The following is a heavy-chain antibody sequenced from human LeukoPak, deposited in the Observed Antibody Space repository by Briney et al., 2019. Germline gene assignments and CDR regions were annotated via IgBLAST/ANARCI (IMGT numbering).Heavy chain of an antibody. CDR1: GFTFSSYA. V-gene: IGHV3-23*01. Sequence: PGASLRLSCAASGFTFSSYAMSWVRQAPGKGLEWVSAISGSGGSTYYADSVKGRFTISRDNSKNTLYLQMNSLRAEDTAVYYCAKDQKLIVVEPAAKTYGMDVWGQGTTVTVSS. D-gene: IGHD2-2*01. CDR3: AKDQKLIVVEPAAKTYGMDV. CDR2: ISGSGGST. J-gene: IGHJ6*02.